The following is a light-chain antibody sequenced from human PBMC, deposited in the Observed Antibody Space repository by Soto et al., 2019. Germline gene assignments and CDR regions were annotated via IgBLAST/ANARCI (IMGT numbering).Light chain of an antibody. J-gene: IGLJ3*02. CDR1: SSNIGAGYD. CDR3: QSYDSSLSGGV. V-gene: IGLV1-40*01. Sequence: QLVLTQPPSVSGAPGQRVTISCTESSSNIGAGYDVHWYQQLPGTAPKLLIYDNSNRPSGVPDRFSGSKSGTSASLAITGLQAEDEADYYCQSYDSSLSGGVFGGGTKVTVL. CDR2: DNS.